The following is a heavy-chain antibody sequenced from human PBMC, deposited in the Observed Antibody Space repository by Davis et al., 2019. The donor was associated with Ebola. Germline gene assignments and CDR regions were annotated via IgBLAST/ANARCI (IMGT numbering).Heavy chain of an antibody. Sequence: SVKVSCKASGGTFSSYAISWVRQAPGQGLEWMGGIIPIFGTANYAQKFQGRVTITADKSTSTAYMELSSLRSEDTAVYYCAGYCSSTSCQNARYYYYGMDVWGQGTTVTVSS. V-gene: IGHV1-69*06. D-gene: IGHD2-2*01. J-gene: IGHJ6*02. CDR3: AGYCSSTSCQNARYYYYGMDV. CDR2: IIPIFGTA. CDR1: GGTFSSYA.